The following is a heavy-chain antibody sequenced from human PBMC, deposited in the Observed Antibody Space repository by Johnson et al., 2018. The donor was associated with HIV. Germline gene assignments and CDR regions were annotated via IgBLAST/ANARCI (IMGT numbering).Heavy chain of an antibody. CDR2: IKSKTDGGTT. CDR1: GFNFSNYG. J-gene: IGHJ3*02. D-gene: IGHD6-13*01. V-gene: IGHV3-15*01. Sequence: VQLVESGGGVVQPGRSLRLSCAASGFNFSNYGMYWVRQAPGKGLEWVGRIKSKTDGGTTDYAAPVKGRFTISRDDSKNTLYLQMNSLRAEDTAVYYCAKDRGAAAGHDAFDIWGQGTMVTVSS. CDR3: AKDRGAAAGHDAFDI.